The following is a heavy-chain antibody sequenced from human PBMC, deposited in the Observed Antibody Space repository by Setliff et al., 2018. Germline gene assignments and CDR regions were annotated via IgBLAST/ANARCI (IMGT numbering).Heavy chain of an antibody. Sequence: GSLRLSCAASGFSFSHYYMSWVRQAPGKGLEWLSKISGDGITIYYADSVRGRFTISRDNAKDSLYLQMNSLRAEDTALYYCASGDWFYFDCWGQGTLVTVSS. CDR1: GFSFSHYY. J-gene: IGHJ4*02. D-gene: IGHD2-21*01. V-gene: IGHV3-11*04. CDR3: ASGDWFYFDC. CDR2: ISGDGITI.